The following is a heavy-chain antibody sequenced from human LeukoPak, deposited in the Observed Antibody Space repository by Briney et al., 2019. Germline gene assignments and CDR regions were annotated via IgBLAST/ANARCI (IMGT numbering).Heavy chain of an antibody. CDR1: GFTFSSYD. CDR3: AKEHIVGATIFDY. V-gene: IGHV3-23*01. CDR2: LCDSGGHT. Sequence: PGGALRLSCAASGFTFSSYDMSWVPHAPGEGVECVSALCDSGGHTHYADSVKGRFTSYRDNSKNTLYLQMNSLRAEDTAVYYCAKEHIVGATIFDYWGQGTLVTVSS. J-gene: IGHJ4*02. D-gene: IGHD1-26*01.